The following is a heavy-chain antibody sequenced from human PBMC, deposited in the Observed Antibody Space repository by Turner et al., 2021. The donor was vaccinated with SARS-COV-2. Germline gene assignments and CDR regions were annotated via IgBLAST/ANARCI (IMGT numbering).Heavy chain of an antibody. Sequence: QVQLVQSGAAVKKPGASVKVSCKASGYTFTSYDISWVRQAPGQGLEWMGWISAYNGNTNYAQKLQGRVTMTTDTSTSTAYMELRSLRSDDTAVDYCARDRIAAAGTGWFDPWGQGTLVTVSS. V-gene: IGHV1-18*01. CDR2: ISAYNGNT. CDR3: ARDRIAAAGTGWFDP. J-gene: IGHJ5*02. CDR1: GYTFTSYD. D-gene: IGHD6-13*01.